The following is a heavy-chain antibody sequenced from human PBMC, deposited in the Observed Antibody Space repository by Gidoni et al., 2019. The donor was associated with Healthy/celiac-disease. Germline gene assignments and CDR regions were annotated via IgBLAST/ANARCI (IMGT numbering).Heavy chain of an antibody. J-gene: IGHJ6*02. V-gene: IGHV4-39*01. CDR3: ANYGGKKVQYYYGMDV. CDR2: IYYSGST. Sequence: QLQLQESGPGLVKPSATLSLTCTVSGGSISSSSYYWGWIRQPPGKGLEWIGSIYYSGSTYYNPSLKSRVTISVDTSKNQFSLKLSSVTAADTAVYYCANYGGKKVQYYYGMDVWGQGTTVTVSS. D-gene: IGHD4-17*01. CDR1: GGSISSSSYY.